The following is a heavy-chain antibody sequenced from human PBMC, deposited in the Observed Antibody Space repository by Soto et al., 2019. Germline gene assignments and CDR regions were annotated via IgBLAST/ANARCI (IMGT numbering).Heavy chain of an antibody. CDR1: GGTFSSYA. Sequence: SVKVSCKASGGTFSSYAISWVRQAPGQGLEWMGGIIPIFGTANYAQKFQGRVTITADESTSTAYMELSSLRSEDTAVYYCARGGTYYYDSSGPNWFDPWGQGTLVTVSS. CDR2: IIPIFGTA. D-gene: IGHD3-22*01. CDR3: ARGGTYYYDSSGPNWFDP. V-gene: IGHV1-69*13. J-gene: IGHJ5*02.